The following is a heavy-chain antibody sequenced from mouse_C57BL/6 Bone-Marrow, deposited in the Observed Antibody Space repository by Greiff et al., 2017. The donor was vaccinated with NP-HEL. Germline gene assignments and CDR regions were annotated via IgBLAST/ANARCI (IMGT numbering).Heavy chain of an antibody. J-gene: IGHJ3*01. CDR3: ATGYYGSSYGGFAY. V-gene: IGHV5-17*01. CDR1: GFTFSDYG. Sequence: EVQGVESGGGLVKPGGSLKLSCAASGFTFSDYGMHWVRQAPEKGLEWVAYISRGSSTIYYADTVKGRFTISRDNSKNTLFLQMTSLRSEDTAMYYCATGYYGSSYGGFAYWGQGTLVTVSA. CDR2: ISRGSSTI. D-gene: IGHD1-1*01.